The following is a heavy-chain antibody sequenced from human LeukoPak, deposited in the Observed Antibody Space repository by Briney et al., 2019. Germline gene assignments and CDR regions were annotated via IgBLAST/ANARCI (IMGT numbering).Heavy chain of an antibody. Sequence: SETLSLTCAVYGGSFSGYYWSWIRQPPGKGLEWIGEINHSGSTNYNPSLKSRVTISVDTSKNQFSLKLSSVTAADTAVYYCASVASLTQPYYYGMDVWGQGTTVTVSS. CDR1: GGSFSGYY. D-gene: IGHD2-15*01. CDR3: ASVASLTQPYYYGMDV. CDR2: INHSGST. V-gene: IGHV4-34*01. J-gene: IGHJ6*02.